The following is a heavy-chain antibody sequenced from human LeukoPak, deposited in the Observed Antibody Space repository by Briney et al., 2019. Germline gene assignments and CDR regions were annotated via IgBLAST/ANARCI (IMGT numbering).Heavy chain of an antibody. CDR3: ARGEWELKPPNWFDP. CDR1: GGSFSGYY. CDR2: INHSGST. Sequence: SETLSLTCAVYGGSFSGYYWTWIRQPPGKGLEWIGEINHSGSTNYNPSLKSRVTTSVDTSKNQFSLKLSSVTAADTAVYYCARGEWELKPPNWFDPWGQGIMVTVSS. D-gene: IGHD1-26*01. J-gene: IGHJ5*02. V-gene: IGHV4-34*01.